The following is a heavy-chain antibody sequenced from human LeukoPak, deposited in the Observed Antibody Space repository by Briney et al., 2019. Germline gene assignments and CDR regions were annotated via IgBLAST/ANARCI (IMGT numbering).Heavy chain of an antibody. CDR3: AKDFYSSSWYYFDY. V-gene: IGHV3-9*03. Sequence: GGSLRLSCAASGFTFDDYAMHWVRHAPGKGLEWVSGISWNSGSIGYADSVKGRFTISRDNAKNSLYLQMNSLRAEDMALYYCAKDFYSSSWYYFDYWGQGTLVTVSS. CDR1: GFTFDDYA. D-gene: IGHD6-13*01. CDR2: ISWNSGSI. J-gene: IGHJ4*02.